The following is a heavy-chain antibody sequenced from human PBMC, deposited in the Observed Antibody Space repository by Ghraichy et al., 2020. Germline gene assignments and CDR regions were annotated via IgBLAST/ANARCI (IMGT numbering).Heavy chain of an antibody. J-gene: IGHJ6*03. Sequence: GGSLRLSCVASGFTFSSYAMSWVRQAPRKGLEWVATISDGGSRTYYADSVRGRFTISRDNSKNTLYLQMNSLRAEDTAVFYCAKVRGGSYCTSTSCPYMDVWGQGTTVTVSS. D-gene: IGHD2-2*01. CDR1: GFTFSSYA. CDR3: AKVRGGSYCTSTSCPYMDV. CDR2: ISDGGSRT. V-gene: IGHV3-23*01.